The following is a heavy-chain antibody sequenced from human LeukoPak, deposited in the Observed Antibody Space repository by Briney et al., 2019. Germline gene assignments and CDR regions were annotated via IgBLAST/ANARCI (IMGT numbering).Heavy chain of an antibody. CDR1: GGPISGYY. D-gene: IGHD6-19*01. Sequence: SETLSLTCSVSGGPISGYYWRWIRQPPGKGLEWIGYIYYSGYTNYNPSLKSRVTMSVDTSKNQFSLQLSSVTAADTAAYYCARGQAVVGVWGQGTLVTVSS. CDR2: IYYSGYT. J-gene: IGHJ4*02. V-gene: IGHV4-59*01. CDR3: ARGQAVVGV.